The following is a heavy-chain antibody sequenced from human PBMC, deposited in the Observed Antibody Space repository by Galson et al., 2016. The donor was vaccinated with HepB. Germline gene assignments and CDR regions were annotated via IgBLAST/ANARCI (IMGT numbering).Heavy chain of an antibody. V-gene: IGHV3-7*01. CDR3: ARPLEMAITMPLAY. J-gene: IGHJ4*02. CDR2: INQDGSER. D-gene: IGHD5-24*01. CDR1: GFTFSTYW. Sequence: SLRLSCAASGFTFSTYWMSWVRQAPGKALEWVANINQDGSERSHVDSVRGRFTFSKDNAKNSLYLQMDSLRAEDTAVYYCARPLEMAITMPLAYWGQGTLVTVSS.